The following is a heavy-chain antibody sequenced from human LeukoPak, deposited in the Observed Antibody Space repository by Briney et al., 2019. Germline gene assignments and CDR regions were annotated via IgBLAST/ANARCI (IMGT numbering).Heavy chain of an antibody. V-gene: IGHV3-23*01. CDR1: GFTFSSYA. D-gene: IGHD2-15*01. CDR3: AKALVVVVAAGFDP. Sequence: PGGSLRLSCAASGFTFSSYAMSWVRQAPGKGLEWASAISGSGGSTYYADSVKGRFTISRDNSKNTLYLQMNSLRAEDTAVYYCAKALVVVVAAGFDPWGQGTLVTVSS. J-gene: IGHJ5*02. CDR2: ISGSGGST.